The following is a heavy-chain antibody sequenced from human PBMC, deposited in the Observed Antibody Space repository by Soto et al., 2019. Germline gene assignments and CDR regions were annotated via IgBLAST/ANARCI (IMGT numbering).Heavy chain of an antibody. J-gene: IGHJ4*02. CDR1: GLTFSSYW. CDR3: VRTSLVVAAATREDY. Sequence: EVQLVESGGGLVQPGGSLRLSCEASGLTFSSYWMHWVRQAPGKGLVWVSRINSDGSSTSYADSVKGRFTISRDNAKNTLYLQMNSLRAEDTAVYYCVRTSLVVAAATREDYWGQGTLVAVSS. V-gene: IGHV3-74*01. D-gene: IGHD2-15*01. CDR2: INSDGSST.